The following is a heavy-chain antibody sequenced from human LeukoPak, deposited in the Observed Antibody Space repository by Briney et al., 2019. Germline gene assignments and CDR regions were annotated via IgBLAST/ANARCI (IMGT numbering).Heavy chain of an antibody. CDR2: INPDGSRI. V-gene: IGHV3-74*01. Sequence: GGSLRLSCAASGFTFSSYWIHWVRQAPGEGLVWVSRINPDGSRITYADSVKGRFTISRDNAKNTLYLQMNSLKVEDTAVYYCATDMTGVNDYWGQGTLVTVSS. J-gene: IGHJ4*02. CDR3: ATDMTGVNDY. D-gene: IGHD3-9*01. CDR1: GFTFSSYW.